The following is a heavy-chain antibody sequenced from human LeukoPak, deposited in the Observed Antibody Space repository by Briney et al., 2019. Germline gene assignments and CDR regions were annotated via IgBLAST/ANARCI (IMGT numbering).Heavy chain of an antibody. D-gene: IGHD1-26*01. V-gene: IGHV1-2*02. CDR3: ARDGSISGSYLY. J-gene: IGHJ4*02. CDR1: GYTFTRYY. Sequence: ASVKVSCKASGYTFTRYYMHWVRQAPGQGLEWMGWINPNSGGTNYAQKFQGRVTMTRDTSISTAYMELSRLRSDDTAVYYCARDGSISGSYLYWGQGTLVTVSS. CDR2: INPNSGGT.